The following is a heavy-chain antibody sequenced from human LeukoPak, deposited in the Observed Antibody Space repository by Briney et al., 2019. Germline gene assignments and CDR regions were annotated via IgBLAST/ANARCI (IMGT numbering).Heavy chain of an antibody. CDR3: ARDQNSGAISPFWSGYCDWFDA. V-gene: IGHV4-4*07. CDR1: GGSISSYY. CDR2: IYTSGST. J-gene: IGHJ5*02. D-gene: IGHD3-3*01. Sequence: SETLSLTCTVSGGSISSYYWSWIRQPAGKGLEWSGRIYTSGSTNYNPSLKSRVTMSVDTSKNQFSLKLSSVTAADTAVSSPARDQNSGAISPFWSGYCDWFDAWGQGTLVTVSS.